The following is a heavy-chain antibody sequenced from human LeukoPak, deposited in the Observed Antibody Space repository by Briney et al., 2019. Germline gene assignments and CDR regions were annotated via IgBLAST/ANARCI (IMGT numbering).Heavy chain of an antibody. V-gene: IGHV3-64D*06. CDR1: GFTFSSYT. CDR2: VCGSGGST. CDR3: VKDRSYEGVDVITPFDY. J-gene: IGHJ4*02. Sequence: PGGSLRLSCSASGFTFSSYTMHWVRQAPGKGLAYVSAVCGSGGSTYYAGSVKGRFSISRDNSKNTLYLQMSSLRAEDTAVYYCVKDRSYEGVDVITPFDYWGQGTLVTVSS. D-gene: IGHD3-22*01.